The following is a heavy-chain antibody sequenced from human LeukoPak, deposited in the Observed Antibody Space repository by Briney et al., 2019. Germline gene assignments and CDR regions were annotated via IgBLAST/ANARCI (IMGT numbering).Heavy chain of an antibody. D-gene: IGHD6-19*01. CDR3: ARGSSTVSAGYY. V-gene: IGHV3-53*01. CDR2: VYNGGST. CDR1: GFTVSSNY. J-gene: IGHJ4*02. Sequence: PGGSLRLSCAASGFTVSSNYMSWVRQAPGKGLEWVSVVYNGGSTYYADSVKGRFTISRDNSKNTLYLQMNSLRAEDTAMYFCARGSSTVSAGYYWGQGTLVTVSS.